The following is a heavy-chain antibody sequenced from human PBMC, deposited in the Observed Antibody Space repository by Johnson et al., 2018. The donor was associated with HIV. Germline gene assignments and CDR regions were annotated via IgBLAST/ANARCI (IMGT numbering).Heavy chain of an antibody. D-gene: IGHD1-26*01. J-gene: IGHJ3*02. V-gene: IGHV3-23*04. CDR1: GFTFSNYA. CDR2: ISGGGGST. Sequence: VQLVESGGGLVQPGGSLRLSCAASGFTFSNYAMSWVRQAPGKGLEWVSAISGGGGSTYYADSVKGRFTISRDNSKNTLYLQMNSLRAEDTAIYYCAKYRIVGPTRGSAFDIWGQGTMVTVSS. CDR3: AKYRIVGPTRGSAFDI.